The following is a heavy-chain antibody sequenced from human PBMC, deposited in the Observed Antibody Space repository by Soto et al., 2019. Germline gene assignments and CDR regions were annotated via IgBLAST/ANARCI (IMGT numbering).Heavy chain of an antibody. Sequence: TWGSLVLSCASSGFTFKESAMNWVRQAPGKGLELVASISDTGASTWYAESVRGRLSISRDNSKNTLYLQMNSLRGEDTAVYYCAKGRGSGWAWYFDNWGQGTMVTVSS. CDR3: AKGRGSGWAWYFDN. CDR1: GFTFKESA. J-gene: IGHJ4*02. D-gene: IGHD6-19*01. V-gene: IGHV3-23*01. CDR2: ISDTGAST.